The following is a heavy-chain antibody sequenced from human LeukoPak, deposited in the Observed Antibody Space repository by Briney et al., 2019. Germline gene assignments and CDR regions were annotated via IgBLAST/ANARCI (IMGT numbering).Heavy chain of an antibody. J-gene: IGHJ6*02. CDR2: ISYDGSNK. V-gene: IGHV3-30*04. Sequence: GRSLRLSCAASGFTFSSYAMHWVRQAPGKGLEWVAVISYDGSNKYYADSVKGRFTISRDNSKNTLYLQMNSLRAEDTAVYYCARDRPSYYYDSSGYYGYGMDVWGQGTTVTVSS. CDR3: ARDRPSYYYDSSGYYGYGMDV. D-gene: IGHD3-22*01. CDR1: GFTFSSYA.